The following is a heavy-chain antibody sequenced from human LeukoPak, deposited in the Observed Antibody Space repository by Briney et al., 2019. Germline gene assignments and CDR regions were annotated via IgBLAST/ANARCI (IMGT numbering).Heavy chain of an antibody. V-gene: IGHV3-33*01. D-gene: IGHD2-15*01. CDR3: ARGCSGGSCFARADY. J-gene: IGHJ4*02. CDR1: GFTFSSYG. CDR2: IWYDGSNK. Sequence: PGGSLRLSCAASGFTFSSYGMHWVRQAPGKGLEWVALIWYDGSNKYYADSVKGRFTISRDNSKNTLYLQMNSLRAEDMAVYYCARGCSGGSCFARADYWGQGTLVTVSS.